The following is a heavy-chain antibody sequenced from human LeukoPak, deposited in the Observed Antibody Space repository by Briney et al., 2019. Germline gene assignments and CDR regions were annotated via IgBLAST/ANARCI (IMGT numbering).Heavy chain of an antibody. CDR1: GGSFSGYY. J-gene: IGHJ4*02. CDR3: ARGSVLWFGEFSFDY. CDR2: INHSGST. D-gene: IGHD3-10*01. V-gene: IGHV4-34*01. Sequence: SETLSLTCAVYGGSFSGYYWSWIRQPPGKGLEWIGEINHSGSTNYNPSLKSRVTISVDTSKNQFSLKLSSVTAADTAVYYCARGSVLWFGEFSFDYWGQGTLVTVPS.